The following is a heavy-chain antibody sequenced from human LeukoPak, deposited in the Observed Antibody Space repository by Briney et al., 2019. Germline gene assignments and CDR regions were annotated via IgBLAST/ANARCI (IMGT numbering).Heavy chain of an antibody. V-gene: IGHV3-33*06. D-gene: IGHD3-3*01. CDR1: GFTFSSYD. J-gene: IGHJ4*02. CDR2: IWYDESNR. Sequence: PGGSLRLSCAASGFTFSSYDTHWVRQAPGKGLEWVAVIWYDESNRYYADSVTGRFTISRDNSKNTLYLQMNGLRAEDTAVYYCAKDRDFWSGKAFDYWGEGTRVTVSS. CDR3: AKDRDFWSGKAFDY.